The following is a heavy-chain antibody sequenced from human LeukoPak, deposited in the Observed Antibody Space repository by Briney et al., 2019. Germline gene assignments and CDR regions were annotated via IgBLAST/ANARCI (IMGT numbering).Heavy chain of an antibody. CDR3: ARHHLTKYCSGGSCCSGWFDP. J-gene: IGHJ5*02. D-gene: IGHD2-15*01. CDR2: MYYSGAT. Sequence: SETLSLTCTVSGGSISDYYWSWIRQPPGKGLEWIGYMYYSGATNYNPSLRSRVTISLDTSKNRVSLKLSSVTAADTAVYSCARHHLTKYCSGGSCCSGWFDPWGQGTLVTVSS. CDR1: GGSISDYY. V-gene: IGHV4-59*08.